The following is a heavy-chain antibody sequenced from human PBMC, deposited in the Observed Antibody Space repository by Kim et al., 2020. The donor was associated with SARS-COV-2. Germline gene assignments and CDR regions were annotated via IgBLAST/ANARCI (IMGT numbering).Heavy chain of an antibody. CDR3: ARDVLPRIAAAAIDY. D-gene: IGHD6-13*01. CDR1: GFTFSSYA. Sequence: GGSLRLSCAASGFTFSSYAMHWVRQAPGKGLEWVAVISYDGSNKYYADSVKGRFTISRDNSKNTLYLQMNSLRAEDTAVYYCARDVLPRIAAAAIDYWGQGTLVTVSS. CDR2: ISYDGSNK. J-gene: IGHJ4*02. V-gene: IGHV3-30*04.